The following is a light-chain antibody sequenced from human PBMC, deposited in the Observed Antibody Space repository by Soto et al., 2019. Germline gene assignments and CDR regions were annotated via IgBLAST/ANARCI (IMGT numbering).Light chain of an antibody. V-gene: IGLV2-14*01. CDR1: SSDVGGYNY. J-gene: IGLJ1*01. CDR2: DVS. CDR3: SSYTSSSTI. Sequence: LTQPASVSGSPGQSMTISCTGTSSDVGGYNYVSWYQQHPGKAPKLMIYDVSNRPSGVSNRFSGSKSGNTASLTISGLQAEDEADYYCSSYTSSSTIFGTGTKVTVL.